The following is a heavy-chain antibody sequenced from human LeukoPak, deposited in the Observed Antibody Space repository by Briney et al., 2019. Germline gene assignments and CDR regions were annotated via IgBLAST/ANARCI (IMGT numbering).Heavy chain of an antibody. CDR1: GFTFSSYS. D-gene: IGHD3-22*01. V-gene: IGHV3-21*01. CDR3: ARDSAGFSGYYCDY. CDR2: ISRSSSYI. J-gene: IGHJ4*02. Sequence: GGSLRLSCAASGFTFSSYSMNWVRQAPGKGLEWVSSISRSSSYIYYADSVKGRFTISRDNAKNSLYLQMNSLRAEDTAVYYCARDSAGFSGYYCDYWGQGTLVTVSS.